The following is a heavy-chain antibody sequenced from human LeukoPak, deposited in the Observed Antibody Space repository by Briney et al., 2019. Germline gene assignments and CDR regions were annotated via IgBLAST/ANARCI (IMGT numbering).Heavy chain of an antibody. V-gene: IGHV4-34*01. CDR2: INHSGST. CDR3: ARVPYRNYYGSRTYYNVNWFDP. CDR1: GGSFSGYY. D-gene: IGHD3-10*01. J-gene: IGHJ5*02. Sequence: SETLSLTCAVYGGSFSGYYWSWIRQPPGKGLEWIGEINHSGSTNYNPSLKSRVTISVDTSKNQFSLRVNSVTAADTAMYFCARVPYRNYYGSRTYYNVNWFDPWGQGTLVTVSS.